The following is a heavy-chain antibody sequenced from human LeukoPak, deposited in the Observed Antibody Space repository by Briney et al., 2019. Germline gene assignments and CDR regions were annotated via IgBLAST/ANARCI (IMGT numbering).Heavy chain of an antibody. CDR1: GFTFSSYS. CDR3: AKVTDKDGSGIYPNDF. D-gene: IGHD3-10*01. J-gene: IGHJ4*02. V-gene: IGHV3-23*01. CDR2: ITGSGDTT. Sequence: QTGGSLRLSCAASGFTFSSYSMNWVRQAPGKGPEWVSSITGSGDTTYYADAVKGRFTSSRDNSKNILFLQMNSLSVEDTALYFCAKVTDKDGSGIYPNDFWGQRTLVIVSS.